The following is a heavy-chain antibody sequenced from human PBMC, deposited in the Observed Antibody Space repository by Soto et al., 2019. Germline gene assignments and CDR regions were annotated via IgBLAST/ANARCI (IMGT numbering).Heavy chain of an antibody. J-gene: IGHJ6*02. CDR3: AKDANIVVVPAATGGMDV. CDR1: GYTFTDYY. D-gene: IGHD2-2*01. Sequence: QVQLVQSGAEVKKPGASVKVSCKASGYTFTDYYIHWVRQAPGQGLEWMGWINPNSGGTNYPHKFQGRFTMTRVTSITTAYMELSSLRSDDTALYYCAKDANIVVVPAATGGMDVWGQGTTITVSS. CDR2: INPNSGGT. V-gene: IGHV1-2*02.